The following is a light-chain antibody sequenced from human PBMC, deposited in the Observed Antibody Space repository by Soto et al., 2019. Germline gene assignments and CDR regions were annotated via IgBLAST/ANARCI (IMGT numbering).Light chain of an antibody. CDR1: QDISKY. J-gene: IGKJ3*01. CDR2: DAS. V-gene: IGKV1-33*01. CDR3: QRYDNLPFT. Sequence: DIQMTQSPSSLSASVGDRVTITCQASQDISKYLNWYQQKPGKAPEALIYDASNLEKAVPSKFSGSASGTHFTFTFLNLQPEDSATYFCQRYDNLPFTFGPGTRVDIK.